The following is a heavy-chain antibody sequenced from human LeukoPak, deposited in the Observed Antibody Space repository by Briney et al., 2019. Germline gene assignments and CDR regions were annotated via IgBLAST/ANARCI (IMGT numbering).Heavy chain of an antibody. CDR1: GFTFSSHW. J-gene: IGHJ4*02. CDR2: ISGSDGRT. CDR3: AKGRGSLDY. V-gene: IGHV3-23*01. Sequence: PGGSLRLSCAASGFTFSSHWMHWVRQAPGKGLEWVSAISGSDGRTYYADSVKGRFIISRDNSKDTASLQMNSLRAEDMAIYYCAKGRGSLDYWGQGTLVTVSS. D-gene: IGHD1-26*01.